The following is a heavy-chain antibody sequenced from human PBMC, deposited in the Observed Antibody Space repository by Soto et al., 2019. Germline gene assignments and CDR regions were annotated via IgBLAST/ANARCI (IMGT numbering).Heavy chain of an antibody. CDR1: GGTFSSYT. Sequence: GASVKVSCKASGGTFSSYTISWVRQAPGQGLEWMGRIIPILGIANYAQKFQGRVTITADKSTSTAYMELSSLRSEDTAVYYRARVGDYGVFDYWGQGTLVTVSS. J-gene: IGHJ4*02. CDR2: IIPILGIA. V-gene: IGHV1-69*02. CDR3: ARVGDYGVFDY. D-gene: IGHD4-17*01.